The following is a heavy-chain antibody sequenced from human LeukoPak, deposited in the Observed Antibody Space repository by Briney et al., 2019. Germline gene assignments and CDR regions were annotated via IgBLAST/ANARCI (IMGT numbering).Heavy chain of an antibody. D-gene: IGHD2-2*01. CDR3: ARSPATSWSNFDY. Sequence: PSETLSLTCAVYVDSFSDHYRTWIRQPPGKGLEWIGEIHHSGSTNYRLSLKSRVSISVDRSKNQFSLKLTSVTAADTAVYCCARSPATSWSNFDYWGQGTLVTVSS. J-gene: IGHJ4*02. V-gene: IGHV4-34*01. CDR1: VDSFSDHY. CDR2: IHHSGST.